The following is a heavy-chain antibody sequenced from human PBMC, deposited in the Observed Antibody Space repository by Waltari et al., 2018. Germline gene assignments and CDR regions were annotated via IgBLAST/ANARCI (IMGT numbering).Heavy chain of an antibody. D-gene: IGHD1-1*01. V-gene: IGHV3-48*04. CDR2: ISSSSSTI. CDR3: ARDKTGTVDEEGYNWFDP. CDR1: GFTFSSYS. J-gene: IGHJ5*02. Sequence: EVQLVESGGGLVQPGGSLRLSCAASGFTFSSYSMNWVRQAPGKGLEWVSYISSSSSTIYYADSVKGRFTISRDNAKNSLYLQMNSLRSEDTAVYYCARDKTGTVDEEGYNWFDPWGQGTLVTVSS.